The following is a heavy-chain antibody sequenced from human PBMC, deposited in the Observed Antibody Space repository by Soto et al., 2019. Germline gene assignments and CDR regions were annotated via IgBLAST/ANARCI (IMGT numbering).Heavy chain of an antibody. V-gene: IGHV3-23*01. CDR3: AKDKVGATKTYYFDY. J-gene: IGHJ4*02. Sequence: EVQLLESGGGLVQPGGSLRLSCSASGFTFSSYAMSWVRQAPGKGLEWVSAISGSGGSTYYADSVKGRFTISRDKSKNTLYLQMHSLRAEDTAVYYCAKDKVGATKTYYFDYWGQGPLVTVSS. D-gene: IGHD1-26*01. CDR2: ISGSGGST. CDR1: GFTFSSYA.